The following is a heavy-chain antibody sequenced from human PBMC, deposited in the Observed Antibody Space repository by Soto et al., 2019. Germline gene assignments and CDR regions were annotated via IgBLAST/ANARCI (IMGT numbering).Heavy chain of an antibody. V-gene: IGHV1-2*02. Sequence: QVHLAQSGAEVKKPGASVKVSCKASGYSFTDYYMHWVRQAPGQGLEWMGWINTKTGGTNYAQRVPGRVTMTGDTAINTAYMELSRLRSDDTAVYYCARVGPTGWFDPWGQGTVVTVSS. CDR2: INTKTGGT. CDR3: ARVGPTGWFDP. J-gene: IGHJ5*02. CDR1: GYSFTDYY.